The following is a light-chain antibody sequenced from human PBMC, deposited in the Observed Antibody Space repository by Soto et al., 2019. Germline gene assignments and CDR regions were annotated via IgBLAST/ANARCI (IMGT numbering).Light chain of an antibody. V-gene: IGKV3-11*01. CDR2: AAS. J-gene: IGKJ2*01. CDR3: QQRGDWPLT. CDR1: QNFHNF. Sequence: EIVVTQSPATVSFSPGATATLSCRARQNFHNFLAWYQQRPGQAPRPLIYAASNRAAGIPARFSVSGSGTDFTLTISSLEPEDYAVYYCQQRGDWPLTFGQGTKLEIK.